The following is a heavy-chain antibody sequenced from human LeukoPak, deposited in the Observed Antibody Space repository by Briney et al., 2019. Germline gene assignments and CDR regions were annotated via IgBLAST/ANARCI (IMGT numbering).Heavy chain of an antibody. CDR1: GGSISSSSYS. V-gene: IGHV4-39*01. CDR3: ARRGYSSGWYYFDY. CDR2: IYYSGST. J-gene: IGHJ4*02. D-gene: IGHD6-19*01. Sequence: PSETLSLTCTVSGGSISSSSYSWGWIRQPPGKGLEWIGSIYYSGSTYYSPSLKSRVTISVDTSKNQFSLKLSSVTAADTAVYYCARRGYSSGWYYFDYWGQGTLVTVSS.